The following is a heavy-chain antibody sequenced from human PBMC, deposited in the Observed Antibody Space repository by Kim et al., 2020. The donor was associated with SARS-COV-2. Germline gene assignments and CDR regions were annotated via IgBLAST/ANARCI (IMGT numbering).Heavy chain of an antibody. CDR1: GFTFSSYS. D-gene: IGHD3-9*01. CDR2: ISSSSSYI. Sequence: GGSLRLSCAASGFTFSSYSMNWVRQAPGKGLEWVSSISSSSSYIYYADSVKGRFTISRDNAKNSLYLQMNSLRAEDTAVYYCAIFPLYYDILTGNWFDPWGQGTLVTVSA. V-gene: IGHV3-21*01. CDR3: AIFPLYYDILTGNWFDP. J-gene: IGHJ5*02.